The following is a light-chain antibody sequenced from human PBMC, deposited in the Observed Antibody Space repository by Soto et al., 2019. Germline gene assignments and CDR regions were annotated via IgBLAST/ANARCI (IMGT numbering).Light chain of an antibody. CDR2: DRS. Sequence: QTVVTQDASLTVSPGGTVTLTCGSSTGAVTSGHYHYWFQQKPGQAPRTLIYDRSNTHSWTPARFSGSLRGGKAALTISGAQPEDEAEYYCLLYYSGARPVFGGGTKLTVL. V-gene: IGLV7-46*01. CDR1: TGAVTSGHY. J-gene: IGLJ2*01. CDR3: LLYYSGARPV.